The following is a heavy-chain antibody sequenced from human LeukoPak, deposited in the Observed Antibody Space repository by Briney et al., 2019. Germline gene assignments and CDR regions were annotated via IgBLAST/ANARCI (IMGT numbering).Heavy chain of an antibody. D-gene: IGHD5-18*01. V-gene: IGHV3-23*01. Sequence: PGASLTLSCAASGFTFSSYAMSWVRQAPGKGLEWVSAISGSGGSTYYADSVKGRFTISRDNSKNTLYLQMNSLRAEGTAVYYCAKDGGYTPYYFDYWGQGTLVTVSS. CDR1: GFTFSSYA. CDR3: AKDGGYTPYYFDY. J-gene: IGHJ4*02. CDR2: ISGSGGST.